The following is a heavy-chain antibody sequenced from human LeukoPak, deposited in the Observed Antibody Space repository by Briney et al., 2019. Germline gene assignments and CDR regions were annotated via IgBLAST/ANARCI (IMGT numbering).Heavy chain of an antibody. V-gene: IGHV7-4-1*02. CDR2: INTNTGNP. Sequence: ASVKVSCKASGYTFTSYGISWVRQAPGQGLEWMGWINTNTGNPTYAQGFTGRFVFSLDTSVSTAYLQISSLKAEDTAVYYCARSYYYDSSGRFDYWGQGTLVTVSS. D-gene: IGHD3-22*01. J-gene: IGHJ4*02. CDR3: ARSYYYDSSGRFDY. CDR1: GYTFTSYG.